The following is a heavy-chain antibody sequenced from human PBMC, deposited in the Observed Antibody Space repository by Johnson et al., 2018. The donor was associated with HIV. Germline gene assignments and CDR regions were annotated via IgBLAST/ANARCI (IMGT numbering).Heavy chain of an antibody. CDR2: ISSSGGIR. CDR1: GFKFKDYY. CDR3: ARDSTPWGGDEVGYAFDV. Sequence: QVHLVESGGGLVKPGGSLRVSCAASGFKFKDYYMSWIRQAPGKGLEWISYISSSGGIRYYADSVKGRFTVSRDNAKNSLYLQMNSLRVEETSVYYCARDSTPWGGDEVGYAFDVWGQGTTVVVS. V-gene: IGHV3-11*04. J-gene: IGHJ3*01. D-gene: IGHD7-27*01.